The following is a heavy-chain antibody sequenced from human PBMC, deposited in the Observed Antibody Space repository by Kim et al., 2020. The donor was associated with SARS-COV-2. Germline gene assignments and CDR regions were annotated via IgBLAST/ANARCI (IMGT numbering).Heavy chain of an antibody. CDR3: AKTVVVPAAQMGSYYYYAMDV. CDR1: GFTFSTYA. J-gene: IGHJ6*02. D-gene: IGHD2-2*01. Sequence: GGSLRLSCAASGFTFSTYAVSWVRQAPGKGLEWVSAISGSGDSTYYADSVKGRFTISRDNSKNTLYLQMNSLGAEDTAIYYCAKTVVVPAAQMGSYYYYAMDVWGQGTTVTVSS. CDR2: ISGSGDST. V-gene: IGHV3-23*01.